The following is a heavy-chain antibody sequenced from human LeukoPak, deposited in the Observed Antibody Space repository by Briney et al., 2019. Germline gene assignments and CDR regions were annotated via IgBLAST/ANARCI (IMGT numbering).Heavy chain of an antibody. J-gene: IGHJ6*03. CDR1: GGSISSGGYY. V-gene: IGHV4-31*03. Sequence: PSETLSLTCTVSGGSISSGGYYWSWIPQHPGKGLEWIGYIYYSGSTYYNPSLKSRVTISVDTSKNQFSLKLSSVTAADTAVYYCARAPKAYYYYMDVWGKGTTVTVSS. CDR2: IYYSGST. CDR3: ARAPKAYYYYMDV.